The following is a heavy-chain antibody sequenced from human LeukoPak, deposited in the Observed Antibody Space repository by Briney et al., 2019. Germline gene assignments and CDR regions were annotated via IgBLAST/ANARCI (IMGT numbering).Heavy chain of an antibody. CDR3: AKDMYYDFWSGSGLYYYYGMDV. V-gene: IGHV3-23*01. CDR2: ISGSGGST. D-gene: IGHD3-3*01. Sequence: GGSLRLSCAASGFTFSSYAMSWVRQAPGKGLEWVSAISGSGGSTYYADSVKGRFTISRDNSKNTLYLQMNSLRAEDTAVYYCAKDMYYDFWSGSGLYYYYGMDVWGQGTTVTVSS. CDR1: GFTFSSYA. J-gene: IGHJ6*02.